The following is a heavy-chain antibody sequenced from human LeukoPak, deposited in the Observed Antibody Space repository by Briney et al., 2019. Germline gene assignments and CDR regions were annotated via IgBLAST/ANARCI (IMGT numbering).Heavy chain of an antibody. J-gene: IGHJ4*02. CDR2: ISGSGGST. Sequence: GSLRLSCAASGFTFSSYAMSWVRQAPGKGLEWVSAISGSGGSTYYADSVKGRFTISRDNTKNTLYLQMNSLRAEDAAIYYCAKAFAFVGANFFDYWGQGTLVTVSS. D-gene: IGHD1-26*01. V-gene: IGHV3-23*01. CDR1: GFTFSSYA. CDR3: AKAFAFVGANFFDY.